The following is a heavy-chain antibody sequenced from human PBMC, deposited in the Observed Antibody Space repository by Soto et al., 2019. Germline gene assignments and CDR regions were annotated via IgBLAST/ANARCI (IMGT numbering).Heavy chain of an antibody. V-gene: IGHV5-51*01. D-gene: IGHD4-17*01. CDR3: ARPTDYHYGMDV. CDR2: IYPHDSDT. CDR1: GYNFHTYW. J-gene: IGHJ6*02. Sequence: GESLKISCKGSGYNFHTYWIAWVRQMPGKGLEWMGFIYPHDSDTRYSPSFRGQVTISADKSINTAYLQWTSLKASDTAIYFCARPTDYHYGMDVWGQGTTVTVSS.